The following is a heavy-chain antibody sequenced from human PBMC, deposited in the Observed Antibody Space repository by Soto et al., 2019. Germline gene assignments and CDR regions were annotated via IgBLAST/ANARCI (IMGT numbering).Heavy chain of an antibody. D-gene: IGHD5-12*01. CDR2: ISYDGVST. CDR1: GFTFSVYA. Sequence: QVQLVESGGGVVQPGRSLRLACAASGFTFSVYALHWVRQAPGKGLEWVTVISYDGVSTYYADSVKGRFTISRDNSKNTVYLQMNSLRTEGTAVYYCARAEWLRIDYWGQGTLVTVSS. J-gene: IGHJ4*02. CDR3: ARAEWLRIDY. V-gene: IGHV3-30-3*01.